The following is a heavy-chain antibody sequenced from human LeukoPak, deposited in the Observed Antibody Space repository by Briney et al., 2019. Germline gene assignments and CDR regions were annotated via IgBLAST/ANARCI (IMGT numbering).Heavy chain of an antibody. D-gene: IGHD1-1*01. J-gene: IGHJ4*02. V-gene: IGHV3-7*04. CDR3: ARAATTGTVDY. CDR1: GFTFSNYW. CDR2: INQGGRES. Sequence: GGSLRLSCAASGFTFSNYWMSWVRQAPGKGLEWVANINQGGRESYYVDSVEGRFTISRGNADYSLYLQMSSLRAEDTAVYYCARAATTGTVDYWGQGTLVTVSS.